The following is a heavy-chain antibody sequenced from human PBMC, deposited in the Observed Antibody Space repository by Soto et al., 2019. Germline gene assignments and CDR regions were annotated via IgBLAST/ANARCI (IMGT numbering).Heavy chain of an antibody. CDR3: AKPRVSSSWYLFVL. D-gene: IGHD6-13*01. V-gene: IGHV3-23*01. Sequence: PGGSLRLSCAASGFTFSSYAMSWVRQAPGKGLEWVSGLSGGGISTYYADSGKGRFTISRDSSKNTLYLQMNSLRAEDTALYYCAKPRVSSSWYLFVLWGQGTLVTVSS. CDR1: GFTFSSYA. CDR2: LSGGGIST. J-gene: IGHJ4*02.